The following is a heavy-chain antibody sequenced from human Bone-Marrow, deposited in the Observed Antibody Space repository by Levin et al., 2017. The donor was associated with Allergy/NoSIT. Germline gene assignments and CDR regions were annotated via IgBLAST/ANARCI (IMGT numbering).Heavy chain of an antibody. CDR2: INQDGGER. D-gene: IGHD3-10*01. CDR1: GFNTNIYW. CDR3: ATAFDGGFDI. Sequence: GGSLRLSCAASGFNTNIYWMAWVRQAPGKGLEWVANINQDGGERYYADSVKGRFTISRDSAETSLVLQMNTLRVEDTAVYYCATAFDGGFDIWGQGTLVTVPS. J-gene: IGHJ5*02. V-gene: IGHV3-7*01.